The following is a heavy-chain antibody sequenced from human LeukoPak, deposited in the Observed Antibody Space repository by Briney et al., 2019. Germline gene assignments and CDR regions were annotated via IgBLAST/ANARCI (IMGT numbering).Heavy chain of an antibody. CDR1: GFTFSSYS. J-gene: IGHJ6*02. CDR3: ARDLFVLGMDV. V-gene: IGHV3-21*01. Sequence: GGSLRLSCAASGFTFSSYSMNWVRQAPGKGLEWVSSISSSSYIYYANSVKGRFTISRDNAKNSLYLQMNSLRAEDTAVYYCARDLFVLGMDVWGQGTTVTVSS. CDR2: ISSSSYI. D-gene: IGHD3-16*01.